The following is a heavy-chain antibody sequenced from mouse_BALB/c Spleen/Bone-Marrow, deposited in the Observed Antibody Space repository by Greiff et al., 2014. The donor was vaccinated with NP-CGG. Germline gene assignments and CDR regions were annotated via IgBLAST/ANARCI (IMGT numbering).Heavy chain of an antibody. CDR2: INTNGGEI. D-gene: IGHD2-4*01. J-gene: IGHJ3*01. V-gene: IGHV5-6-3*01. CDR3: ARGDDYVSWFAY. CDR1: GFTFSNYG. Sequence: DVQLVESGGGLVQPGGSLKLSCAASGFTFSNYGMSWVRQTPDKRLEFVATINTNGGEIYYPDSVKGRFTISRDNAKNTLYLQMRSLKSEDTAMYYCARGDDYVSWFAYWGQGTLVTVSA.